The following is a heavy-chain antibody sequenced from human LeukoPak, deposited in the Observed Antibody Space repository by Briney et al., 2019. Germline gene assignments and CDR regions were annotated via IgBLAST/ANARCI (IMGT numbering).Heavy chain of an antibody. CDR1: GYTFTNYY. CDR3: ARVRSGWGARGPRNYFDY. J-gene: IGHJ4*02. CDR2: INPSGGST. D-gene: IGHD3-16*01. Sequence: ASVKVSCKASGYTFTNYYMHWVRQAPGQGLEWMGIINPSGGSTSYAQKFQGRVTMTRDTSKNQFSLKLSSVTAADTAVYYCARVRSGWGARGPRNYFDYWGQGTLVTVSS. V-gene: IGHV1-46*01.